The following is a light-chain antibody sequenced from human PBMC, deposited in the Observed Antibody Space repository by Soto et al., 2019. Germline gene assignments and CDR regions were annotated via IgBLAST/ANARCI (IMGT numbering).Light chain of an antibody. J-gene: IGKJ5*01. Sequence: DIQMTQSPSTLSASVGDRVTITCRASQNINSWLAWYQQKPGKAPNLLIYDASTLESGVPSRFSGSGSGTEFTLTISSLQPEDFAVFYCQQYGSSITFGQGTRLEIK. V-gene: IGKV1-5*01. CDR1: QNINSW. CDR3: QQYGSSIT. CDR2: DAS.